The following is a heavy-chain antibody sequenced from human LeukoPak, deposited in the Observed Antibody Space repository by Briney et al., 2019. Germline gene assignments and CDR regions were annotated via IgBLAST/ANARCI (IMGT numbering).Heavy chain of an antibody. V-gene: IGHV3-7*02. J-gene: IGHJ5*02. Sequence: GGSLRLSCAASGFTFSSYWMSWVRQAPGKGLEWVANIKQDGGEQYYVDSVKGRFTISRDNAKNSLYLQMNSLRAEDTAVYYCARGGYCSGGSCPRWFDPWGQGTLVTVSS. CDR3: ARGGYCSGGSCPRWFDP. D-gene: IGHD2-15*01. CDR1: GFTFSSYW. CDR2: IKQDGGEQ.